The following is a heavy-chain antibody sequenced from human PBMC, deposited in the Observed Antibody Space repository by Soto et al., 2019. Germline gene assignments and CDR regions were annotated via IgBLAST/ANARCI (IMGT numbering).Heavy chain of an antibody. CDR3: ARDRTVTAAHYYYGVDV. J-gene: IGHJ6*02. V-gene: IGHV4-31*03. D-gene: IGHD2-15*01. CDR1: GGSISSDDYY. Sequence: QVQLQESGPGLVKPSQTLSLTCTVSGGSISSDDYYWSWIRQHPGGGLEWIGYIYYSGYTYYNPSLQIRVSVSLGTSKNQFSLNLSSVTAADTAVYYCARDRTVTAAHYYYGVDVWGQGTTVTVSS. CDR2: IYYSGYT.